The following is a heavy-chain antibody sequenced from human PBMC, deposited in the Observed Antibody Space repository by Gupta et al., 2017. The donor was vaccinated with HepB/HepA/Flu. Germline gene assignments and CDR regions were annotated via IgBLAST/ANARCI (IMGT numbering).Heavy chain of an antibody. Sequence: EVQLLESGGGLVQPGGSLRLSCAASGFTFRNNGMSWVRQGPGKGLAWVSGISGGGGSTYYADSVKGRFTISRDNSKNTLYLQMNSLRVEDTAVYYCTEDRGVVSFDIWGQGTVVTVSS. CDR2: ISGGGGST. D-gene: IGHD3-3*01. CDR1: GFTFRNNG. J-gene: IGHJ3*02. V-gene: IGHV3-23*01. CDR3: TEDRGVVSFDI.